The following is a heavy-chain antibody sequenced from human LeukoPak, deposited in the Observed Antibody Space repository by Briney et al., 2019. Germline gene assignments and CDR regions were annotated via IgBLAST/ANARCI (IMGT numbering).Heavy chain of an antibody. CDR3: ARVGGVRILGDPHYYYYMDV. CDR2: IRSSSSYI. J-gene: IGHJ6*03. V-gene: IGHV3-21*01. CDR1: GFTFSSYS. Sequence: GGSLRLSCAASGFTFSSYSMNWVRQAPGKGLEWVSSIRSSSSYIYYADSVKGRFTISRDNAKNSLYLQMNRLRAEDTAVYYCARVGGVRILGDPHYYYYMDVWGKGTTVTVSS. D-gene: IGHD2-8*02.